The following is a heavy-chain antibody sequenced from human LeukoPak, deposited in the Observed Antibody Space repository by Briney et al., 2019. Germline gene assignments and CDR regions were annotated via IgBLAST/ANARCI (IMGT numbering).Heavy chain of an antibody. CDR2: ISSSGSST. Sequence: GGSLRLSCATSGFTFSNYEMSWVRQTPGKGLEWVSYISSSGSSTYYADSVKGRFTISRDNAKSSLCLQMDSLRAGDTAVYYCAREDGSQLDYWGRGTLVAVSS. CDR1: GFTFSNYE. CDR3: AREDGSQLDY. J-gene: IGHJ4*02. D-gene: IGHD1-26*01. V-gene: IGHV3-48*03.